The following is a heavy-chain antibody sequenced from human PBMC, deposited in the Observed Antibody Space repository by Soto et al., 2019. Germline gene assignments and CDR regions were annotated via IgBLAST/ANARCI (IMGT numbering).Heavy chain of an antibody. V-gene: IGHV3-23*01. CDR1: GFTFSSHV. J-gene: IGHJ4*02. D-gene: IGHD2-15*01. CDR2: ISGTGGT. CDR3: AKDRRGAYCSGGICYSPDY. Sequence: EVQLWESGGGLVQPGGSLRLSCAVSGFTFSSHVMSWVRQAPGKGLEWVSAISGTGGTYYADSVKGRFTISRENSKNALCLQMNNLRDEDTAVYYCAKDRRGAYCSGGICYSPDYWGQGTLVNVSS.